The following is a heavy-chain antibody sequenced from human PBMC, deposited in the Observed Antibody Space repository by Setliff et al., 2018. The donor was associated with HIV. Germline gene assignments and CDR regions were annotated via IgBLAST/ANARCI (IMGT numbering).Heavy chain of an antibody. CDR2: INPNGGST. D-gene: IGHD6-13*01. CDR3: ASSNWQLVADH. J-gene: IGHJ5*02. V-gene: IGHV1-46*01. CDR1: GYTFADYY. Sequence: ASVKVSCKASGYTFADYYLHWVRQAPGQGPEWMGLINPNGGSTIYAQKFEDRLTVTSDTATTTLYMELRSLRFDDTAMYYCASSNWQLVADHWGQGTPVTVSS.